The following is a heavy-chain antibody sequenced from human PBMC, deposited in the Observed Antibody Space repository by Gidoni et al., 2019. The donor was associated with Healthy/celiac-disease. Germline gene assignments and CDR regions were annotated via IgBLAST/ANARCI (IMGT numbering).Heavy chain of an antibody. D-gene: IGHD6-13*01. CDR1: GFTVSSNY. CDR2: IYSGGST. J-gene: IGHJ4*02. Sequence: EVQLVEPGGCLTQLGGSLCLASAASGFTVSSNYMDWVRQAPGKGLEWVSVIYSGGSTYYADAVKGRFTISRDNSKNTLYLQMNSLRAEDTAVYYCAISLYSSSWYDFDYWGQGTLVTVSS. CDR3: AISLYSSSWYDFDY. V-gene: IGHV3-53*01.